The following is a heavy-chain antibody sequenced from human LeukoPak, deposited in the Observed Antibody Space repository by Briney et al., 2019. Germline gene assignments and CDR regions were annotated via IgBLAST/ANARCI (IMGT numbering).Heavy chain of an antibody. CDR1: GFTFRNYG. Sequence: GRSLRLSCEASGFTFRNYGVHWVRQAPGKGLEWVAVISYDGGHQYSADSVKGRFTLSRDNSKNTLYLQMNSLRAEDTAVYYCAKSVTPTHKYYFDYWGQGTLVTVSS. J-gene: IGHJ4*02. CDR2: ISYDGGHQ. D-gene: IGHD4-4*01. CDR3: AKSVTPTHKYYFDY. V-gene: IGHV3-30*18.